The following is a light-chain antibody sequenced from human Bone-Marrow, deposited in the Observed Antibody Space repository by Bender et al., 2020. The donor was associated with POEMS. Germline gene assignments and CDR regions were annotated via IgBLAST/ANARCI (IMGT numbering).Light chain of an antibody. J-gene: IGLJ1*01. V-gene: IGLV2-11*01. CDR3: CSYAGGYIYV. CDR1: SNDIGSYNY. Sequence: QSALTQPRSVSGSPGQSVTISCTGSSNDIGSYNYVSWYQLHPGKAPKLMIYDVNVRPSGVPDRFSGSKSGNTASLTISGLQAEDEADYCCCSYAGGYIYVFGPGTTVTVL. CDR2: DVN.